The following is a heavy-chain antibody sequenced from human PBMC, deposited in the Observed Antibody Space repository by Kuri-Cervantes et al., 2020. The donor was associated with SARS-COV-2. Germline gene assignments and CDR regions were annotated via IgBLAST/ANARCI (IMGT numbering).Heavy chain of an antibody. D-gene: IGHD4-17*01. V-gene: IGHV4-34*01. J-gene: IGHJ6*03. CDR3: ARAYGFLRYIYYMDV. CDR1: GESFSGYY. CDR2: VNHRGST. Sequence: SETLSLTCAFYGESFSGYYWNWIRQSPGKGLGWIGEVNHRGSTNYNPSLKSRVTISVDTSSKQFSLHLGSVTAADTAVYYCARAYGFLRYIYYMDVWGRGTTVTVSS.